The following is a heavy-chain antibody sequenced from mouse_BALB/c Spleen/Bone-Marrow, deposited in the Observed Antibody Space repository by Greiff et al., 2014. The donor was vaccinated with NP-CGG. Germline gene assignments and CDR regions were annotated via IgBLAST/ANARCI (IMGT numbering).Heavy chain of an antibody. CDR1: GYTFTSYW. CDR2: IDSSDSYT. CDR3: AITTVVATGDY. J-gene: IGHJ2*01. D-gene: IGHD1-1*01. V-gene: IGHV1-69*02. Sequence: QVHVKQSGAELVKPGASVKLSCKASGYTFTSYWMHWVKQRPGQGLEWIGEIDSSDSYTNYNQKFKGKATLTVDKSSSTAYMQLSSLTSEDSAVYYCAITTVVATGDYWGQGTTLTVSS.